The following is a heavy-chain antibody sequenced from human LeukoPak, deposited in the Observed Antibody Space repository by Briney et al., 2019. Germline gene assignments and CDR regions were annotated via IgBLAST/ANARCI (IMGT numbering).Heavy chain of an antibody. CDR1: GGSISSYY. J-gene: IGHJ5*02. V-gene: IGHV4-59*01. CDR3: ARVGYGEGWFDP. CDR2: IYYSGST. D-gene: IGHD4-17*01. Sequence: SETLSLTCTVSGGSISSYYWSWIRQPPGKGLEWIGYIYYSGSTNYNPSLKSRVTISVDTSKNQFSLKLSSVTAADTAVYYCARVGYGEGWFDPWGQGTLATVSS.